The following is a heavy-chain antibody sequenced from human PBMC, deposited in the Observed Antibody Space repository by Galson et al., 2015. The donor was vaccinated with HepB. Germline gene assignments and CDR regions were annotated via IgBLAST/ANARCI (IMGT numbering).Heavy chain of an antibody. Sequence: ETLSLTCPVSGGSISTYYWSWIRQPAGQGLEWIGRIYSSGGTGYNPSLNSRVTMSVDTSKNQFSLRLSSVTAADTAVYYCARDVDRRYCSSSSCSTDTFDIWGQGTMVTVSS. CDR3: ARDVDRRYCSSSSCSTDTFDI. V-gene: IGHV4-4*07. D-gene: IGHD2-2*02. CDR1: GGSISTYY. CDR2: IYSSGGT. J-gene: IGHJ3*02.